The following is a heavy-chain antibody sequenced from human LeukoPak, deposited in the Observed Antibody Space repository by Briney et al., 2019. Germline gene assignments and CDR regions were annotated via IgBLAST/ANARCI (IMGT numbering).Heavy chain of an antibody. CDR2: IYYSGST. CDR1: GGSISSHY. Sequence: SETLSLTCTVSGGSISSHYWSWIRQPPGKGLEWIGYIYYSGSTNYNPSLKSRVTISVDTSKNQFSLKLSSVTAADTAVYYCARRGETIYDFWSGYLALDPGGVGFDPWGQGTLVTVSS. J-gene: IGHJ5*02. D-gene: IGHD3-3*01. V-gene: IGHV4-59*11. CDR3: ARRGETIYDFWSGYLALDPGGVGFDP.